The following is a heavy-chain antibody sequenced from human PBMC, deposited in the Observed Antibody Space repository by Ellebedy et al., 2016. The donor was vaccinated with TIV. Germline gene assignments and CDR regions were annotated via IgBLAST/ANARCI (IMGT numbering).Heavy chain of an antibody. D-gene: IGHD5-12*01. V-gene: IGHV4-34*01. CDR3: ARVAVDIVATYIDY. J-gene: IGHJ4*02. Sequence: SETLSLTXAVYGGSFSGYYWSWIRQPPGKGLEWIGEINHSGSTNYNPSLKSRVTISVDTSKNQFSLKLSSVTAADTAVYYCARVAVDIVATYIDYWGQGTLVTVSS. CDR2: INHSGST. CDR1: GGSFSGYY.